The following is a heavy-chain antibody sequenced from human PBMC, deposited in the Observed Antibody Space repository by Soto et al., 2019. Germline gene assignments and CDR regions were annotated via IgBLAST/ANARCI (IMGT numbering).Heavy chain of an antibody. J-gene: IGHJ6*03. Sequence: QLQLQESGPGLVKPSETLSLTCTVSGGSISSSSYYWGWIRQPPGKGLEWIGSIYYSGSTYYNPSLKSRVTISVDTSKNQFSLKLSSVTAADTAVYYCARPRSWFGGYMDVWGKGTTVTVSS. D-gene: IGHD3-10*01. CDR1: GGSISSSSYY. CDR3: ARPRSWFGGYMDV. CDR2: IYYSGST. V-gene: IGHV4-39*01.